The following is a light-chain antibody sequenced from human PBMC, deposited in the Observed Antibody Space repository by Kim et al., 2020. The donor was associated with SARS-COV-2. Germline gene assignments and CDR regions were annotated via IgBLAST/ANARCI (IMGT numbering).Light chain of an antibody. V-gene: IGLV2-8*01. J-gene: IGLJ2*01. CDR3: SSYAVNDPVV. CDR1: SSDVGGFSY. CDR2: EVT. Sequence: QSALTQPPSASGSPGQSVTISCTGTSSDVGGFSYVSWYQQHPGKAPKLIIYEVTKRPSGVPDRFSGSKSGNTASLTVSGLQAEDEADYYCSSYAVNDPVVVGGGTQLTVL.